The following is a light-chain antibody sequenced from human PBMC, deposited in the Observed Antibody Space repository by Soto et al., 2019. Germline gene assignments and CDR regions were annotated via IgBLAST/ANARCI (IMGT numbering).Light chain of an antibody. Sequence: QSVLIQPPSASGTPGQRVAISCSATGSNIGNNYVSWYLHLPGTAPKLLIYDNNMRPSGIPDRFSGSTSGTSATLGITGLQTGDEADYYCGAWDTSLSVYVFGTGTKV. CDR2: DNN. J-gene: IGLJ1*01. CDR1: GSNIGNNY. V-gene: IGLV1-51*01. CDR3: GAWDTSLSVYV.